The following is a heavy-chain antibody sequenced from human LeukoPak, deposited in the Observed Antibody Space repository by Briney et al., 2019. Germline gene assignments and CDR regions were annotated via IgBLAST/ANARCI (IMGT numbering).Heavy chain of an antibody. CDR2: ISNSGGTT. CDR1: GFTFRNYP. D-gene: IGHD5-18*01. CDR3: AKTSPGYTYGLLDY. J-gene: IGHJ4*02. Sequence: GGSLRLSCETSGFTFRNYPMSWVRQAPGKGLKWVSCISNSGGTTYHADSVKGRFAISRDTSKNTLYLQMNSLRVEDTAVYYCAKTSPGYTYGLLDYWGQGTLVTVSS. V-gene: IGHV3-23*01.